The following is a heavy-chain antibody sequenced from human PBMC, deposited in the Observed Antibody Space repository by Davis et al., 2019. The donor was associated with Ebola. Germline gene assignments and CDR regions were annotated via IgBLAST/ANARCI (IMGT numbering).Heavy chain of an antibody. CDR3: ANYYESSGYH. D-gene: IGHD3-22*01. V-gene: IGHV3-73*01. CDR2: IRSKANSYAT. J-gene: IGHJ4*02. Sequence: PGGSLRLSCEASGFTFSDSAMHWVRQASGKGLEWVGRIRSKANSYATVYAASVKGRFTISRDDSKNTAYLQINSLKIEDTAVYYCANYYESSGYHWGQGTLVTVSS. CDR1: GFTFSDSA.